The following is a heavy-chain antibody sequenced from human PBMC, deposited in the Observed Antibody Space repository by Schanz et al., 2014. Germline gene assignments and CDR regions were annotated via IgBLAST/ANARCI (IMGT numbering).Heavy chain of an antibody. CDR2: ISGSGDST. V-gene: IGHV3-23*01. Sequence: EVQLLESGGGLVEPGGSLRLSCAASGFSFSSYAMSWVRQAPGKGLEWVSGISGSGDSTYYADSVKGRFTISRDNSKNTLYLQMNSLRAEDTAVYYCVRDSFFAFDYWGQGTLVTVSS. J-gene: IGHJ4*02. CDR3: VRDSFFAFDY. CDR1: GFSFSSYA. D-gene: IGHD3-3*01.